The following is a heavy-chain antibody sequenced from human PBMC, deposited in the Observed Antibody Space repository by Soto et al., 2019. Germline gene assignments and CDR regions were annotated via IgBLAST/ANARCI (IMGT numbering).Heavy chain of an antibody. D-gene: IGHD3-22*01. CDR1: GDSISTFY. V-gene: IGHV4-59*01. CDR3: ARGRTVRNYADDSSDYFYFFDY. Sequence: SETLSLTWTVSGDSISTFYWGWSRQSPGKELEWIGYVYYTGSTNYNPSLKSRVTISVDRSKNQFSLKLTSANAADTAVYYCARGRTVRNYADDSSDYFYFFDYWGQGTQVTVSS. J-gene: IGHJ4*02. CDR2: VYYTGST.